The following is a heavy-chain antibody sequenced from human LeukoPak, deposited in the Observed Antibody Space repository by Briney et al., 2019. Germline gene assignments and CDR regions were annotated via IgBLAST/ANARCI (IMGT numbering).Heavy chain of an antibody. CDR2: ISYDGSNK. Sequence: GGSLRLSCAASGFTFSSYAMHWVRQAPGKGLEWVAVISYDGSNKYYADSVKGRFTISRDNSKNTLYQQMNSLRAEDTAVYYCARAETMIVVVITLDYFDYWGQGTLVTVSS. J-gene: IGHJ4*02. D-gene: IGHD3-22*01. CDR1: GFTFSSYA. V-gene: IGHV3-30*04. CDR3: ARAETMIVVVITLDYFDY.